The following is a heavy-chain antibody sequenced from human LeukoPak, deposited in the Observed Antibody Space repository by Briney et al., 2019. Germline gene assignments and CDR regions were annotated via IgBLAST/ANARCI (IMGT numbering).Heavy chain of an antibody. CDR2: ISGSGGST. CDR3: AKKGSSWNTNWFDP. Sequence: PGGSLRLSCAASGFTFSSYAMSWVRQAPGKGLEWVSAISGSGGSTYYADSVKGRFAISRDNSKNTLYLQMNSLRAEDTAVYYCAKKGSSWNTNWFDPWGQGTLVTVSS. D-gene: IGHD6-13*01. V-gene: IGHV3-23*01. CDR1: GFTFSSYA. J-gene: IGHJ5*02.